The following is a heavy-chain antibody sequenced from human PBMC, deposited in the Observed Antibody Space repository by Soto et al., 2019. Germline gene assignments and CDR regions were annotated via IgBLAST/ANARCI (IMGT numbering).Heavy chain of an antibody. V-gene: IGHV3-23*01. J-gene: IGHJ4*02. CDR2: ISGSRVST. D-gene: IGHD6-6*01. CDR1: GFSFSSFG. Sequence: GGSLRHSCAASGFSFSSFGLSWVRQAAGKGLEWVSAISGSRVSTYYADSVKGRFTISRDNSKNTLYLQMNSLRAEDTAVYYCPKAKQLNANYCGQATLVTVSS. CDR3: PKAKQLNANY.